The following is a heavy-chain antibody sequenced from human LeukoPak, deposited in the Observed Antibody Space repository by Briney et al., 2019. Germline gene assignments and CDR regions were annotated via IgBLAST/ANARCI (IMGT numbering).Heavy chain of an antibody. J-gene: IGHJ3*02. D-gene: IGHD3-10*01. CDR1: GFSLSTDEMS. Sequence: ESGPALVKPTQTLTLTCTFSGFSLSTDEMSVSWVRQPPGKALEWLARIDWDDDKYYSASLKTRLTISKDTSKNQVVLTMTNMDPVDTATYYCARRLYGSGSSNAFDIWGQGTMVTVPS. CDR2: IDWDDDK. CDR3: ARRLYGSGSSNAFDI. V-gene: IGHV2-70*11.